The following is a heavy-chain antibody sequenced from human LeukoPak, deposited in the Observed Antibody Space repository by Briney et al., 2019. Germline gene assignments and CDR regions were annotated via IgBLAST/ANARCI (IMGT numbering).Heavy chain of an antibody. J-gene: IGHJ4*02. V-gene: IGHV1-2*02. CDR2: INPNSGGT. CDR3: ARGSITMIVVAFDY. D-gene: IGHD3-22*01. Sequence: ASVKVSCKASGYTFTGYYMHWVRRAPGQGLEWMGWINPNSGGTNYAQKFQGRVTMTRDTSISTAYMELSRLRSDDTAVYYCARGSITMIVVAFDYWGQGTLVTVSS. CDR1: GYTFTGYY.